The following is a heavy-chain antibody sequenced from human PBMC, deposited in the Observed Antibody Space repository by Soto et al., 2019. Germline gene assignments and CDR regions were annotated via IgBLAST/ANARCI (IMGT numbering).Heavy chain of an antibody. CDR2: ISYDGSTK. CDR1: GFTFSTYG. V-gene: IGHV3-30*18. Sequence: PGGSLRLSCAASGFTFSTYGMHWVRQAPGKGLEWVAVISYDGSTKYYADSVKGRFTISRDNSENTLYLQMNSLRAEDTAVYYCAKDQLYVTGQGFVVVPAAPPDYWGQGTLVTVSS. J-gene: IGHJ4*02. CDR3: AKDQLYVTGQGFVVVPAAPPDY. D-gene: IGHD2-2*01.